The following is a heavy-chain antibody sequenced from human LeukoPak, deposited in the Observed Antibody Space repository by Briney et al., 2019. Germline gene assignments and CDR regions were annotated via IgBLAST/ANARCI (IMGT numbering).Heavy chain of an antibody. J-gene: IGHJ5*02. V-gene: IGHV3-30*02. CDR2: IRYDGSNK. CDR3: AKDRAHYYDSSGSFFNWFDP. D-gene: IGHD3-22*01. CDR1: GFTFSSYG. Sequence: VQPGGSLRLSCAASGFTFSSYGMHWVRQAPGKGLEWVAFIRYDGSNKYYADSVKGRFTISRDNSKNTLYLQTNSLRAEDTAVYYCAKDRAHYYDSSGSFFNWFDPWGQGTLVTVSS.